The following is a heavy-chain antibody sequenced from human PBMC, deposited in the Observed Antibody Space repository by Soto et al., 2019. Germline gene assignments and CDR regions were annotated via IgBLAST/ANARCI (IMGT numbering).Heavy chain of an antibody. CDR3: AKDKKGRLTSGCYSDY. Sequence: GGSLRLSCAASGFTFGDFTMHWVRQAPGKGLEWVSLISWDGVFRTYADSVKGRFTIARDNSKNSLYLQMNSLRTEDTALYYCAKDKKGRLTSGCYSDYWGQGTLVTVSS. D-gene: IGHD3-22*01. V-gene: IGHV3-43*01. CDR1: GFTFGDFT. J-gene: IGHJ4*02. CDR2: ISWDGVFR.